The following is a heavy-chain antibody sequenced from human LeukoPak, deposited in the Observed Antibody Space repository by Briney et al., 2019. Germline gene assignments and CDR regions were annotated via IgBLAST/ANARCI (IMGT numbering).Heavy chain of an antibody. CDR3: ATCREGRVFDY. CDR2: IYYSGST. V-gene: IGHV4-59*01. CDR1: GGSISSYY. Sequence: SETLSLTCTVSGGSISSYYWSWIRQPPGKGLEWIGYIYYSGSTNYNPSLKSRVTISVDTSKNQFSLKLSSVTAADTAVYYCATCREGRVFDYWGQGTLVTVSS. J-gene: IGHJ4*02.